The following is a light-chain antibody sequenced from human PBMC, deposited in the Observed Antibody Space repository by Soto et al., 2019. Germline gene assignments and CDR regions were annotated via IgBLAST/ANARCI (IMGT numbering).Light chain of an antibody. CDR3: QRYNHGST. CDR1: QGISNS. CDR2: AAS. V-gene: IGKV1-27*01. Sequence: DIQMTQSPSSLSASVGDRVTITCRASQGISNSLAWYQQKPGKVPTLLITAASTLHFGVPSRFSGSGSGTDFSLTSSSRQPEDAATYYGQRYNHGSTFGPGTKVDI. J-gene: IGKJ1*01.